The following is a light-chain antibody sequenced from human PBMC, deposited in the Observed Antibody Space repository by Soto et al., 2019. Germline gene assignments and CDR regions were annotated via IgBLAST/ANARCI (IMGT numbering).Light chain of an antibody. V-gene: IGLV2-14*01. Sequence: QSALTQPASVSGSPGQSITISCTGTSSDVGGYNYVSWYQQHPGKAPKLIIYEVTNRPSGVSTRFSGSKSGNTASLTISVLQAEDGADYYCNSYTSTSTVVFGGGTKLTVL. CDR3: NSYTSTSTVV. J-gene: IGLJ2*01. CDR2: EVT. CDR1: SSDVGGYNY.